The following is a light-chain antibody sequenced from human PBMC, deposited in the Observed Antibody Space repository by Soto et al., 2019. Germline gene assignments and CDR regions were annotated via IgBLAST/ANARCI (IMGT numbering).Light chain of an antibody. CDR1: QSVSSSY. CDR2: GAS. CDR3: QQCGSSPRT. V-gene: IGKV3-20*01. J-gene: IGKJ1*01. Sequence: EIVLTQSPGTLSLSPGERATLSCRASQSVSSSYLAWYQQKPGQAPRLLIYGASSRATGIPDRFSGSGSGTHFTLTISRLEPEDFAVYYCQQCGSSPRTFGQGTKAEIK.